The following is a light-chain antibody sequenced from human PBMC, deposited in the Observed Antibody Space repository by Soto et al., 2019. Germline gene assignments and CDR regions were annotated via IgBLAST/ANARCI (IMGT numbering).Light chain of an antibody. Sequence: EIVMTQSPATLSVSPGGRATLSCRASQSISDTLAWYQQKPGQAPRLLIYSASRGATGFPARFSGSGSGTDFTLTISRLRSEDFAVYYCQQYNLWPWTFGQGTKVEIK. CDR2: SAS. V-gene: IGKV3-15*01. J-gene: IGKJ1*01. CDR1: QSISDT. CDR3: QQYNLWPWT.